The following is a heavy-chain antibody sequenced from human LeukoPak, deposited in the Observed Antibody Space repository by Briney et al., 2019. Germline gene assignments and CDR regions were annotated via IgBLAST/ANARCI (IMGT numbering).Heavy chain of an antibody. J-gene: IGHJ6*02. D-gene: IGHD2-15*01. CDR2: ISQDGSGK. CDR3: ASLRGSCSGGSCYDYYGMDV. CDR1: GFTFSNYW. V-gene: IGHV3-7*01. Sequence: GGSLRLSCGASGFTFSNYWMSWVRQAPGKGLEWVINISQDGSGKNYADSVEGRFTISRDNAKNSLYLQMNSLRAEDTAVYYCASLRGSCSGGSCYDYYGMDVWGQGTTVTVSS.